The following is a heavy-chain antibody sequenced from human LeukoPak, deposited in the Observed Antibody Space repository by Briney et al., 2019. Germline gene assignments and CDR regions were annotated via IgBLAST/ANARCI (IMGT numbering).Heavy chain of an antibody. CDR1: GYTFNGYY. V-gene: IGHV1-2*02. D-gene: IGHD4-11*01. CDR3: ARWMTTVITPDY. J-gene: IGHJ4*02. CDR2: INPNSGGT. Sequence: ASVKVSCKASGYTFNGYYFHWVRQAPGQGLEWMGWINPNSGGTNYAQKFQGRVTMTRDTSISTAYMELSRLRSDDTAVYYCARWMTTVITPDYWGQGTLVTVSS.